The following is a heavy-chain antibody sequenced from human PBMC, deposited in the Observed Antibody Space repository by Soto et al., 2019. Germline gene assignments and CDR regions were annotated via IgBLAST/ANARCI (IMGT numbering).Heavy chain of an antibody. D-gene: IGHD2-15*01. CDR1: GFTFSSYA. CDR3: AKDGAATPLNLRYNKHDY. V-gene: IGHV3-23*01. CDR2: ISGSGGST. Sequence: EVQLLESGGGLVQPRGSLRLSCAASGFTFSSYAMSWVRQAPGKGLEWVSAISGSGGSTYYADSVKGRFTISRDNSKDTLYLQMNSLRAEDTAVYYCAKDGAATPLNLRYNKHDYWGQGTLVTVSS. J-gene: IGHJ4*02.